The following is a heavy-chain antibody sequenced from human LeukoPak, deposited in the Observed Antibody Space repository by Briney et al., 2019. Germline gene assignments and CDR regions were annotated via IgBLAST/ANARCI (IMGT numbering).Heavy chain of an antibody. CDR1: GYTFTGYY. CDR2: IYPNSGGT. CDR3: ARQSSGWLDY. J-gene: IGHJ4*02. Sequence: ASVKVSCTASGYTFTGYYMHWVRQAPGQGLEWMGWIYPNSGGTNYAQKFQGRVTMTRDTSISTAFMELSRLRSDDTAVYYCARQSSGWLDYWGQGTLVTVSS. D-gene: IGHD6-19*01. V-gene: IGHV1-2*02.